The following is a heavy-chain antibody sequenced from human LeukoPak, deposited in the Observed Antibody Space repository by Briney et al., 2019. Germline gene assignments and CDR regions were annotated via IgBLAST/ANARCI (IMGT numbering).Heavy chain of an antibody. CDR2: IVVGSGNT. Sequence: SVKVSCKASGFTFTSSAMQWVRQARGQRLEWIGWIVVGSGNTNYAQKFQERVTITRDMSTSTAYMELSSLRSEDTAVYYCAAGEYSSSSESYYYYYYGMDVWGQGTTVTVSS. CDR3: AAGEYSSSSESYYYYYYGMDV. D-gene: IGHD6-6*01. V-gene: IGHV1-58*02. J-gene: IGHJ6*02. CDR1: GFTFTSSA.